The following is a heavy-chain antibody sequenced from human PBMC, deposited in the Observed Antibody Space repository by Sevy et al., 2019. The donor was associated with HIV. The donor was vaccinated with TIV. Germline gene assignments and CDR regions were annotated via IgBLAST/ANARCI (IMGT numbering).Heavy chain of an antibody. Sequence: GGSLRLSCAASGFTFSSYAMHWVRQAPGKGLEWVAVISYDGSNKYYADSVKGRFTISRDNSKNTLYLQMNSLRAEDTAGYYCARDKLGISSWGQGTLVTVSS. V-gene: IGHV3-30*04. J-gene: IGHJ4*02. CDR2: ISYDGSNK. D-gene: IGHD7-27*01. CDR1: GFTFSSYA. CDR3: ARDKLGISS.